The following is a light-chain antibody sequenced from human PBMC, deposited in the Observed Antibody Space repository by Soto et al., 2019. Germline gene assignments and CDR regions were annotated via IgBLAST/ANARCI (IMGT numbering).Light chain of an antibody. Sequence: QSALTQPASVSGSPGQSITISCTGTSSDVGSYNLVSWYQQHPGKAPKLIIYEGSKRPSGVSNRFSGSKSGNTASLTISGLQAEDEADYYCCSYAGSSTLVFGGGTELTVL. J-gene: IGLJ3*02. CDR1: SSDVGSYNL. V-gene: IGLV2-23*01. CDR2: EGS. CDR3: CSYAGSSTLV.